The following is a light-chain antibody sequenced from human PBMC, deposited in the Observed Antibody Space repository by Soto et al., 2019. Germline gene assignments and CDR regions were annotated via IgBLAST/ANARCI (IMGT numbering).Light chain of an antibody. CDR3: NSYTGTNTLV. CDR2: DVT. J-gene: IGLJ2*01. V-gene: IGLV2-14*03. CDR1: SSDVGGYNH. Sequence: QSALTQPASVSGSPGQSITISCTGTSSDVGGYNHVSWYQQHPGKAPKLMIYDVTDRPSGVSNRFSGSKSGNTASLAISGLQAEDEADYYCNSYTGTNTLVFGGGTKLTVL.